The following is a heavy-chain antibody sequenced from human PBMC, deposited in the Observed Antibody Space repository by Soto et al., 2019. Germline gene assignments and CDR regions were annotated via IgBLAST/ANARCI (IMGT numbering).Heavy chain of an antibody. D-gene: IGHD6-25*01. CDR3: ARDRVIVAADGTYFYGMDV. CDR2: MYYSGST. V-gene: IGHV4-59*01. J-gene: IGHJ6*02. CDR1: GGSIRSNY. Sequence: QVQLQESGPGLVKPSETLSLTCTVSGGSIRSNYWSWIRQPPGKGLEWIGHMYYSGSTNYNPSLKRRVTLALGTSKNQFSLKLTSVTAADTAVYFCARDRVIVAADGTYFYGMDVWGQGTTVTVSS.